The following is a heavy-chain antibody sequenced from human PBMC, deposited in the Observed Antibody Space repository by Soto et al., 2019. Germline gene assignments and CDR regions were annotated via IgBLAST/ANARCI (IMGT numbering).Heavy chain of an antibody. CDR1: GFNFRNYP. Sequence: QEQLVESGGGVVQPGRSLRLSCSVSGFNFRNYPMHWVRQAPGKGLDWVAAISFDGSNKFYGDSVKGRFSISRDDSKNTLSLQMNGLRTEDSATYYCARERAAGKDFWGQGTLVIVSS. CDR3: ARERAAGKDF. D-gene: IGHD6-13*01. J-gene: IGHJ4*02. CDR2: ISFDGSNK. V-gene: IGHV3-30-3*01.